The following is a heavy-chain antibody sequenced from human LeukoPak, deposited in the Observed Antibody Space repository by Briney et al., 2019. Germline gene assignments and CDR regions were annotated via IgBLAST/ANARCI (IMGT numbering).Heavy chain of an antibody. V-gene: IGHV3-21*01. J-gene: IGHJ4*02. D-gene: IGHD6-13*01. CDR3: ARDRGIAAAGPYYFDY. CDR2: ISSSSYI. CDR1: GFTFSSYS. Sequence: GGSLRLSCAASGFTFSSYSMNWVRQAPGKGLEWVSSISSSSYIYYADSVKGRFTISRDNAKNSLYLQMNSLRAEDTAVYYCARDRGIAAAGPYYFDYWGRGTLVTVSS.